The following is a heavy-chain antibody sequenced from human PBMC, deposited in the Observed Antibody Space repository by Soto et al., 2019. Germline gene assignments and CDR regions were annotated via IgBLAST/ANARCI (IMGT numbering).Heavy chain of an antibody. CDR2: IYYSGST. Sequence: SETLSLTCTVSGGSISSSSYYWGWIRQPPGKGLEWIGSIYYSGSTYYNPSLKSRVTISVDTSKNQFSLKLSSVTAADTAVYYCARLSTVTTWDYYYGMDVWGQGTTVTAP. D-gene: IGHD4-17*01. J-gene: IGHJ6*02. CDR3: ARLSTVTTWDYYYGMDV. CDR1: GGSISSSSYY. V-gene: IGHV4-39*01.